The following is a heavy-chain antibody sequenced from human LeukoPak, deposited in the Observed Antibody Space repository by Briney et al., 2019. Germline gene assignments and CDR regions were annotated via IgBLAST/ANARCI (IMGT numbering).Heavy chain of an antibody. J-gene: IGHJ4*02. CDR2: IWYDGSDK. V-gene: IGHV3-33*01. CDR3: ARDPVGPTVGYYFDY. CDR1: GFTFSSYG. Sequence: PGRSLRLSCAAPGFTFSSYGMHWVRQAPGKGLEWVAVIWYDGSDKYYADSVKGRFTISRDNSKNTLYLQMSSLRAEDTAVYYCARDPVGPTVGYYFDYWGQGTLVTVSS. D-gene: IGHD4-11*01.